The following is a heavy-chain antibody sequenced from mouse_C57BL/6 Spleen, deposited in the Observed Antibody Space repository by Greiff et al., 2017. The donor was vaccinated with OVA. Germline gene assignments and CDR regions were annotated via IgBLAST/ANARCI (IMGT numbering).Heavy chain of an antibody. CDR1: GYTFTSYW. J-gene: IGHJ2*01. Sequence: QVQLQQPGAELVKPGASVKLSCKASGYTFTSYWMHWVKQRPGQGLEWIGMIHPNSGSTNYNEKFKSKATLTVDKSSSKAYMQLSSLTSEYSAVYCCARFITTVYYFDYWGQGTTLTVSS. CDR3: ARFITTVYYFDY. CDR2: IHPNSGST. D-gene: IGHD1-1*01. V-gene: IGHV1-64*01.